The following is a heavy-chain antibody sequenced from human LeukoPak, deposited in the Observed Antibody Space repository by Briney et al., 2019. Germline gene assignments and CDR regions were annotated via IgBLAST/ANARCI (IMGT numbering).Heavy chain of an antibody. CDR3: AKDGAAAAGMVVFDY. D-gene: IGHD6-13*01. CDR2: IRYDGSNK. Sequence: GGSLRLSCAASGFTFSSYGMHWVRQAPGKGLEWVAFIRYDGSNKYYADSVKGRFTISRDNSKNTLYLQMNSLRAEDTAAYYCAKDGAAAAGMVVFDYWGQGTLVTVSS. V-gene: IGHV3-30*02. CDR1: GFTFSSYG. J-gene: IGHJ4*02.